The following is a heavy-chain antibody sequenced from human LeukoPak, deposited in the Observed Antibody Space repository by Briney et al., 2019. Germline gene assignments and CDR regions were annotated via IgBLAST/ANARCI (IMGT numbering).Heavy chain of an antibody. V-gene: IGHV3-30*03. J-gene: IGHJ6*02. CDR1: GFTFNTYS. Sequence: GGSLRLSCAASGFTFNTYSLNWVRQAPGKGLEWVAVISYDGSNKYYADSVKGRFTISRDNSKNTLYLQMNSLRAEDTAVYYCARGRRFGEVGYYYYGMDVWGQGTTVTVSS. CDR2: ISYDGSNK. CDR3: ARGRRFGEVGYYYYGMDV. D-gene: IGHD3-10*01.